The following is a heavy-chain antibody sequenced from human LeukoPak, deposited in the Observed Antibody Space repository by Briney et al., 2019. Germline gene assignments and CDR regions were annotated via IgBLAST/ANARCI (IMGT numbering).Heavy chain of an antibody. CDR2: INHSGST. D-gene: IGHD2-2*01. J-gene: IGHJ4*02. V-gene: IGHV4-34*01. Sequence: PSETLSLTCAVYGGSFSGYYWSWIRQPPGKGLEWIGEINHSGSTNYNPSLKSRVTISVDTSKNQFSLKLSSVTAADTAVYYCARRRTPPNPLDHWGQGTLVTVSS. CDR3: ARRRTPPNPLDH. CDR1: GGSFSGYY.